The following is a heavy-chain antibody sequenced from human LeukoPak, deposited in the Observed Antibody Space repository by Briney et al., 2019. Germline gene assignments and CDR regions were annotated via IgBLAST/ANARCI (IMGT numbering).Heavy chain of an antibody. D-gene: IGHD5-18*01. Sequence: SVKVSCKASGGTFSNYAISWVRQAPGQGLEWMGGIISLFGTTNYAQKFQGRVTITADESTSTAYMELSSLRSEDTAVYYCARVQGDGYPGYWGQGTLVTVSS. J-gene: IGHJ4*02. CDR2: IISLFGTT. V-gene: IGHV1-69*01. CDR3: ARVQGDGYPGY. CDR1: GGTFSNYA.